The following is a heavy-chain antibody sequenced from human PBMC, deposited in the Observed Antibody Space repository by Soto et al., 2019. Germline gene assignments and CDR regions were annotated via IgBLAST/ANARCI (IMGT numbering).Heavy chain of an antibody. V-gene: IGHV3-21*06. CDR3: ARVGTDYGSGSQYYSDY. CDR2: ISPSSSFL. Sequence: PXGSIELSCAASGFSFRSYYLNGVRQAPGRGLEWVSSISPSSSFLSYADSVKGRFTISRDNAKSSVHLQMNRLRAEDTAVYFCARVGTDYGSGSQYYSDYWGQGTLVTVSS. CDR1: GFSFRSYY. D-gene: IGHD3-10*01. J-gene: IGHJ4*02.